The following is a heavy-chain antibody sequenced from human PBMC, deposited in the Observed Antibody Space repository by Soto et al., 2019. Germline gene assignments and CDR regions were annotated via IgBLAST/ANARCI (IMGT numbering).Heavy chain of an antibody. Sequence: SETLSLTCAVYGGSFSGYYWSWIRQPPGKGLEWIGYIFHSGSPYYNPSLKSRVTISVDRSKNQFSLKLSSVTAADTAVYYCARAHYGDYGYGMDVWGQGTTVTVSS. J-gene: IGHJ6*02. CDR2: IFHSGSP. V-gene: IGHV4-34*12. CDR1: GGSFSGYY. D-gene: IGHD4-17*01. CDR3: ARAHYGDYGYGMDV.